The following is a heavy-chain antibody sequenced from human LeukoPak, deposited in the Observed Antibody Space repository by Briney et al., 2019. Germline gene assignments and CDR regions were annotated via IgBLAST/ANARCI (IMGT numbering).Heavy chain of an antibody. J-gene: IGHJ4*02. V-gene: IGHV4-30-4*01. CDR3: SRGLRGRSGYYFDS. Sequence: PSETLSLTCTVSGGSISSGDYYWNWIRRPPGKGLEWIGYIYYSGSTYYNPSLKSRVTISLDTSKTQFSLRLSSVTAADTAVYYCSRGLRGRSGYYFDSWGQGTLVTVSS. CDR1: GGSISSGDYY. CDR2: IYYSGST.